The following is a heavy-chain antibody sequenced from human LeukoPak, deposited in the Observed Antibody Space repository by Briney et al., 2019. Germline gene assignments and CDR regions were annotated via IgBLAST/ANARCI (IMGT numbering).Heavy chain of an antibody. CDR3: ASSEDVVVVAATYFQH. D-gene: IGHD2-15*01. CDR2: ISSSSSYI. J-gene: IGHJ1*01. CDR1: GFTFSSYS. Sequence: PGGSLRLSCAASGFTFSSYSMNWVRQAPGKGLEWVSSISSSSSYIYYADSVKGRFTISRDNAKNSLYLQMNSLRAEDTAVYYCASSEDVVVVAATYFQHWGQGTLVTVSS. V-gene: IGHV3-21*01.